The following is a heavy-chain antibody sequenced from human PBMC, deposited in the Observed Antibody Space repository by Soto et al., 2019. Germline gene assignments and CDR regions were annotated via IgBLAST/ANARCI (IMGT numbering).Heavy chain of an antibody. Sequence: PGGYLRHSCAASGFTFSSYAMRWVRQAPGKGLEWVSAISGSGGSTYYADSVKGRFTISRANSKNTLYLQMNSRRAEVTAVYYCAKETYYTGMDVWGQVSVVTVSS. CDR1: GFTFSSYA. J-gene: IGHJ6*01. V-gene: IGHV3-23*01. CDR3: AKETYYTGMDV. CDR2: ISGSGGST.